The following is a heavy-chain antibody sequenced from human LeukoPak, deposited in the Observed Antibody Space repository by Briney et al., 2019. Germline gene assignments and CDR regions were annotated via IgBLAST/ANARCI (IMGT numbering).Heavy chain of an antibody. D-gene: IGHD1-14*01. J-gene: IGHJ4*02. CDR2: INPTGGST. CDR3: ARDRVIVGGTATYNFDH. V-gene: IGHV1-46*01. CDR1: GYTFTPYF. Sequence: GASVKVSYKASGYTFTPYFIHWVRQAPGQGLEWMGIINPTGGSTTYAQKFQGRVTVTRDMSTSTVYMELSSLTSEDTAVYYCARDRVIVGGTATYNFDHWGQGTLVTVSS.